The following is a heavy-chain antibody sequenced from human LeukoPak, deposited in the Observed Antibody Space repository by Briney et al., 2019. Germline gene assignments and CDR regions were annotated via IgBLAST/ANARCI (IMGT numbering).Heavy chain of an antibody. D-gene: IGHD3-3*01. CDR2: ISGSGGST. CDR3: AKRAWSGCHNEY. V-gene: IGHV3-23*01. Sequence: PGGSLRLSCEASGFTFSSYAMNWVRQAPGKGLEWVSSISGSGGSTYYADSVKGRFTISRDNSKNTLFLLMNSLRVDDTAIYYCAKRAWSGCHNEYWGQGTLVTVSS. CDR1: GFTFSSYA. J-gene: IGHJ4*02.